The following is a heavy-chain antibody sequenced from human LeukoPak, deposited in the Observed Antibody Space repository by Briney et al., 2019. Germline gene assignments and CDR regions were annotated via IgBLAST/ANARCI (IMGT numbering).Heavy chain of an antibody. CDR2: ISYDGGSK. Sequence: GGSLRLSCAASGFTLSTYWMSWVRQAPGKGLDWVALISYDGGSKYYADSVKGRFTISRDSSTLYLQMNSLRTEDTAVYYCARGSVGTPPPFDYWGQGTLVTVSS. V-gene: IGHV3-30*03. CDR3: ARGSVGTPPPFDY. J-gene: IGHJ4*02. D-gene: IGHD2-15*01. CDR1: GFTLSTYW.